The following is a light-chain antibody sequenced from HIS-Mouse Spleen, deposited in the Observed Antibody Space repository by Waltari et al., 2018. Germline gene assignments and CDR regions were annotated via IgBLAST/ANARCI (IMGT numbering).Light chain of an antibody. CDR3: SSYTSSSTLV. J-gene: IGLJ1*01. V-gene: IGLV2-14*03. Sequence: PGQSITISCTGTSSDVGGYNYVSWYQQHPGKAPKLMIYDVSNRPSGVSNRFSGSKSGNTASLTISGLQTEDEADYYCSSYTSSSTLVFGTGTKVAVL. CDR2: DVS. CDR1: SSDVGGYNY.